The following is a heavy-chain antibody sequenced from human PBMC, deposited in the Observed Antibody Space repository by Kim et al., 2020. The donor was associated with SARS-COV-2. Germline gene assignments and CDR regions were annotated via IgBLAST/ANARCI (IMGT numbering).Heavy chain of an antibody. Sequence: SETLSLTCTVSGGSISSGGYYWSWIRQHPGKGLEWIGYIYYSRSTYYNPSLKSRVTVSVHTSKNYFSLKLVSVTAADTVVYSCVGAGILFHYWGRGTLVTVSS. CDR3: VGAGILFHY. CDR1: GGSISSGGYY. D-gene: IGHD1-26*01. CDR2: IYYSRST. J-gene: IGHJ4*02. V-gene: IGHV4-31*03.